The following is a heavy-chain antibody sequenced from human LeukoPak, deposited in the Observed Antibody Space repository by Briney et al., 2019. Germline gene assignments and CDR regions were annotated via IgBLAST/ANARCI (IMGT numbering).Heavy chain of an antibody. J-gene: IGHJ4*02. CDR2: ISGSGHKI. Sequence: GGSLRLSCAASGFTFRDYYMSWIRQAPGKGLEWVSYISGSGHKIYYADSVEGRFTISRDNAKNSLYLQMNSLRAEDTAVYYCARGFTSGSSNLDYWGQGTLVTVSS. CDR3: ARGFTSGSSNLDY. CDR1: GFTFRDYY. V-gene: IGHV3-11*04. D-gene: IGHD1-26*01.